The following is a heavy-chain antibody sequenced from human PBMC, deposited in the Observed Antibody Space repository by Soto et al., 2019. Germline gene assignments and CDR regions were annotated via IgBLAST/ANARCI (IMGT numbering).Heavy chain of an antibody. D-gene: IGHD3-3*01. CDR3: ASKREVLRFHLYYYYGMDV. V-gene: IGHV5-10-1*01. Sequence: PGESLKISCKGSGYSFTSYWISWVRQMPGKGLEWMGRIDPSDSYTNYNPSLKSRVTISVDKSKNQFSLKLSSVTAADTAVYYCASKREVLRFHLYYYYGMDVWGQGTTVTVSS. CDR1: GYSFTSYW. J-gene: IGHJ6*02. CDR2: IDPSDSYT.